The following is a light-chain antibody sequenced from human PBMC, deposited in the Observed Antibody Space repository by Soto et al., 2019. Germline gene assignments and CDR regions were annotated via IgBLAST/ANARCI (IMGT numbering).Light chain of an antibody. CDR2: GAS. CDR3: HQYGSSAWT. CDR1: QSVSSSY. J-gene: IGKJ1*01. Sequence: DIVLTQSPGTLSLSPGERANLSCRASQSVSSSYLARYQQKPGQAPRLLIYGASSRATGIPDRLSGSGSGTDFTLTISRLEPEDFAVYYCHQYGSSAWTFGQGTKVDIK. V-gene: IGKV3-20*01.